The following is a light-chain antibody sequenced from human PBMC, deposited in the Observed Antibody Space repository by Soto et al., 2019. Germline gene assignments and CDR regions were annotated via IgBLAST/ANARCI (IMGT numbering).Light chain of an antibody. CDR3: QQYGGSPPWT. Sequence: EIVLTQSPGTLSLSPGERATLSCRASESVSSNYLAWYQQKPGQAPRLLIYGASSRATGILDRFSGSGSGTDFTLTISRLEPEDFAVYYCQQYGGSPPWTFGQGTKVEIK. CDR1: ESVSSNY. J-gene: IGKJ1*01. CDR2: GAS. V-gene: IGKV3-20*01.